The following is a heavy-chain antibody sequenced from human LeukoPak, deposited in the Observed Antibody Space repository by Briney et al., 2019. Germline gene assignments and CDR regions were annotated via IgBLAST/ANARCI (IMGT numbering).Heavy chain of an antibody. CDR2: IKQDGSEK. V-gene: IGHV3-7*01. CDR3: AREGSYGDWGQGFDY. J-gene: IGHJ4*02. D-gene: IGHD4-17*01. Sequence: GGSLRLSRAASGFTFSSYWMSWVRQAPGKGLEWVANIKQDGSEKYYVDSVKGRFTISRDNAKNSLYLQMNSLRAEDTAVYYCAREGSYGDWGQGFDYWGQGTLVTVSS. CDR1: GFTFSSYW.